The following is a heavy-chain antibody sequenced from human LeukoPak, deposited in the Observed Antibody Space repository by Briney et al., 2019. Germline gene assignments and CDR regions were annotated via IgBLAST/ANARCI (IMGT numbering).Heavy chain of an antibody. CDR1: GYTFTSYD. Sequence: ASVKVSCKASGYTFTSYDINWVRQATGQGLEWMGWMSPNSGNTGYAQKFQGRVTITRNTSISTAYMELSSLRSEDTAVYYCASGLDTPLAFDIWGQGTMVTVSS. J-gene: IGHJ3*02. CDR3: ASGLDTPLAFDI. V-gene: IGHV1-8*03. CDR2: MSPNSGNT.